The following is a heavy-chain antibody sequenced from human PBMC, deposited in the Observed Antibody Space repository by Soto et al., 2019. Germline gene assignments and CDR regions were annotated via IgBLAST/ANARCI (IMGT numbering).Heavy chain of an antibody. CDR1: GGSISSGGYY. CDR2: IYYSGST. Sequence: QVQLQESGPGLVKPSQTLSLTCTVSGGSISSGGYYWSWIRQHPGKGLEWIGYIYYSGSTYYNPXLKSRVTSSVXXSXNPXSLKLSSVTAADTAVYYCARVRYCSGGSCYPRFDPWGQGTLVTVSS. D-gene: IGHD2-15*01. J-gene: IGHJ5*02. V-gene: IGHV4-31*03. CDR3: ARVRYCSGGSCYPRFDP.